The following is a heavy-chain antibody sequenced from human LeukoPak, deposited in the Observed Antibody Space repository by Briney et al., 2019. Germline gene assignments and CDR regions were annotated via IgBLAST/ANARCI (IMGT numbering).Heavy chain of an antibody. J-gene: IGHJ4*02. CDR2: ISAYNGNT. CDR3: ARGQLWFGELPLYYFDY. V-gene: IGHV1-18*01. CDR1: GYTFTSYG. Sequence: GASVKVSCKASGYTFTSYGISGVRQAPGQGVEWMGWISAYNGNTNYAQKLQGRVTMTTDTSTSTAYMELRSMRSDDTAVYYCARGQLWFGELPLYYFDYWGQGTLVTVSS. D-gene: IGHD3-10*01.